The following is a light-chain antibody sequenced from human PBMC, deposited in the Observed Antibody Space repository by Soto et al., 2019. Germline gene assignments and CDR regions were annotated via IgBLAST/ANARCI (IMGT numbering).Light chain of an antibody. CDR3: QQYGSSPRGYT. V-gene: IGKV3-20*01. J-gene: IGKJ2*01. CDR1: QSVSSSY. CDR2: GAS. Sequence: EIVLTQSPGTLSLSPGERATLSCRASQSVSSSYLAWYQQKPGQAPRLLIYGASSRATGIPDRFNGSGSGTDFTLTISRLEPEDFAVYYCQQYGSSPRGYTFGQGTKLEIK.